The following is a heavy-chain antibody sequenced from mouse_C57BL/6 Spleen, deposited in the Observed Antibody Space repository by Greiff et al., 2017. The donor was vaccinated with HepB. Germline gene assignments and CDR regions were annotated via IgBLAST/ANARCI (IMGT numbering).Heavy chain of an antibody. J-gene: IGHJ2*01. CDR1: GYTFTSYW. Sequence: QVQLQQPGAELVKPGASVKLSCKASGYTFTSYWMQWVKQRPGQGLEWIGEIDPSDSYTNYNQKFKGKATLTVDTSSSKAYMQLSSLTSEDSAVYYCARRGLPDYWGQGTTLTVSS. CDR2: IDPSDSYT. V-gene: IGHV1-50*01. CDR3: ARRGLPDY. D-gene: IGHD2-4*01.